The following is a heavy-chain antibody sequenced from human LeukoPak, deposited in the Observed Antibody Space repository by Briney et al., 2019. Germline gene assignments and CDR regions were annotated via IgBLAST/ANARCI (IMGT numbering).Heavy chain of an antibody. CDR3: ARDRSDGDSGNWYFDL. Sequence: GASVKVSCKASGYTFTSYGISWVRQAPGQGLEWMGWISAYNGNTNYAQKLQGRVTMTTDTSTSTAYMELRSLRSDDTAVYYCARDRSDGDSGNWYFDLWGRGTLVTVSS. J-gene: IGHJ2*01. CDR2: ISAYNGNT. CDR1: GYTFTSYG. V-gene: IGHV1-18*01. D-gene: IGHD4-17*01.